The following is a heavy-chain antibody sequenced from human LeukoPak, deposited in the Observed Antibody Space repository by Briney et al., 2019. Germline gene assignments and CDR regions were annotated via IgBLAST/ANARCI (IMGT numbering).Heavy chain of an antibody. D-gene: IGHD1-1*01. CDR2: ISYDGTNK. Sequence: AGGSLRLSCAASGFTFISYAMHWVRQTPGKGLEWVALISYDGTNKYYADSVKGRFTISRDDSKSTLYLQMNSLRAEDTAVYYCARNWNNDYWGQGTLVTVSS. CDR1: GFTFISYA. V-gene: IGHV3-30-3*01. CDR3: ARNWNNDY. J-gene: IGHJ4*02.